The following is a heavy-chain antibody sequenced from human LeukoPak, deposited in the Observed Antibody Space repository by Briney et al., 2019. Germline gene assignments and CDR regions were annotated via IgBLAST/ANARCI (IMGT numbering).Heavy chain of an antibody. CDR3: ARSTVYYYYGMDV. V-gene: IGHV4-59*01. J-gene: IGHJ6*02. Sequence: SETLSLTCTVSGGSISSYYWSWIRQPPGKGLEWIGYIYYSGSTNYNPSLKSRVTISVDTSKNQFSLKLSSVTAADTAVYYCARSTVYYYYGMDVWGQGTTVTVSS. D-gene: IGHD4-17*01. CDR1: GGSISSYY. CDR2: IYYSGST.